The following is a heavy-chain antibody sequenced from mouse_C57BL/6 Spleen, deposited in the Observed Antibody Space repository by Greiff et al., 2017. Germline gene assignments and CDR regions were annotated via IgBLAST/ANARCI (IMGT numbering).Heavy chain of an antibody. V-gene: IGHV1-7*01. CDR2: INPSSGNT. CDR1: GYTFTSYW. CDR3: ARGGYDLYYFDY. J-gene: IGHJ2*01. Sequence: VKLMESGAELAKPGASVKLSCKASGYTFTSYWLHWVKQRPGQGLEWIGYINPSSGNTKYNQKFKDKATLTADKSSSTAYMQLSSLTYEDSAVDYCARGGYDLYYFDYWGQGTTLTVSS. D-gene: IGHD2-2*01.